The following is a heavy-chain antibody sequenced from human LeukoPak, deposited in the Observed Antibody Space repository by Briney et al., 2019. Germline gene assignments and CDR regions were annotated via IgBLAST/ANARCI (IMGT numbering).Heavy chain of an antibody. CDR1: GFTFSSYA. J-gene: IGHJ4*02. V-gene: IGHV3-7*01. CDR2: IKQDGSER. D-gene: IGHD1-26*01. Sequence: PGGSLRLSCAASGFTFSSYAMSWVRQAPGKGLEWVANIKQDGSERYYVDSVRGRFTISRDNAKNSLYLQMNSLRAEDTAVYYCARGLGYYYFDYWGQGTLVTVSS. CDR3: ARGLGYYYFDY.